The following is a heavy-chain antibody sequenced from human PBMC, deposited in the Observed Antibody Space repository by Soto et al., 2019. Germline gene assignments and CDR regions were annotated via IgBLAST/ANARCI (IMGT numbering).Heavy chain of an antibody. CDR2: VYDSGST. CDR1: GASISSAY. J-gene: IGHJ4*02. CDR3: ARGRYTNLVYYLDY. D-gene: IGHD2-2*02. V-gene: IGHV4-59*01. Sequence: SETLSLTCSVSGASISSAYWAWIRQTPGKGLEWIASVYDSGSTYYNPSLTSRVTVSVDTSKTQISLKVTSVTAADTAIYSCARGRYTNLVYYLDYWGPGTLVTVSS.